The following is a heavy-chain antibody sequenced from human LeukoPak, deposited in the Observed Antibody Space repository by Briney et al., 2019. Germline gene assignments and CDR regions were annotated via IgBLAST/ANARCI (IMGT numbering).Heavy chain of an antibody. V-gene: IGHV1-46*01. CDR2: INPTGGTT. CDR1: GYTFTTFY. D-gene: IGHD6-19*01. J-gene: IGHJ6*02. Sequence: ASVKVSCKASGYTFTTFYMHWVRQAPGQGPEWMGIINPTGGTTSYAQKFQGRVTMTRDTSTSTVYMELSSLTSEDTAVYYCTRGDLAAVVGTGGDGLDVWGQGTTVTVSS. CDR3: TRGDLAAVVGTGGDGLDV.